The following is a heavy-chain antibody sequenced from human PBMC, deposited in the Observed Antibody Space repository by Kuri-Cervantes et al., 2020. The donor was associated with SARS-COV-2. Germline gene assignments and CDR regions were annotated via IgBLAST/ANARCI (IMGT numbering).Heavy chain of an antibody. CDR1: GGSFSDYY. V-gene: IGHV4-34*01. Sequence: SQTLSLTCAVYGGSFSDYYWSWIRQPPGKGLEWIWAINHSGSTNYNPSLKSRVTISVDTSKNQFSLKLSSVTAADTAVYYCARARYSSGPPGGYYYYMDVWGKGTTVTVSS. D-gene: IGHD6-19*01. J-gene: IGHJ6*03. CDR3: ARARYSSGPPGGYYYYMDV. CDR2: INHSGST.